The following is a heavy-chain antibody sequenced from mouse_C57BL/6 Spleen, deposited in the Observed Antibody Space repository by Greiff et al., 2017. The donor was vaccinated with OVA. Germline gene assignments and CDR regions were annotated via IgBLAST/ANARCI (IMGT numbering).Heavy chain of an antibody. CDR3: ARDRGYGSSLRMMDY. J-gene: IGHJ4*01. CDR2: INYDGSST. V-gene: IGHV5-16*01. CDR1: GFTFSDYY. D-gene: IGHD1-1*01. Sequence: EVKLVESEGGLVQPGSSMKLSCTASGFTFSDYYMAWVRQVPEKGLEWVANINYDGSSTYYLDSLKSRFIISRDNAKNILYLQMSSLKSEDTATYYCARDRGYGSSLRMMDYWGQGTSVTVSS.